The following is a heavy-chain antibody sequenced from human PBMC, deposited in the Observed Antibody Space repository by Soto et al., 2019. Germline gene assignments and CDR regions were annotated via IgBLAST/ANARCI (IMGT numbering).Heavy chain of an antibody. D-gene: IGHD3-22*01. CDR3: ARAVVYYDSSGYFDWYFDL. Sequence: PGGSLRLSCAASGFTFSSYWMHWVRQAPGKGLVWVSPINSDGSSTSYADSVKGRFTISRDNAKNTLYLQMNSLRAEDTAVYYCARAVVYYDSSGYFDWYFDLWGRGTLVTVSS. V-gene: IGHV3-74*01. CDR1: GFTFSSYW. J-gene: IGHJ2*01. CDR2: INSDGSST.